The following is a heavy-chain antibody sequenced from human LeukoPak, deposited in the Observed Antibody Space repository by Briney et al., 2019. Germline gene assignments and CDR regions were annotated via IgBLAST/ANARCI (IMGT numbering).Heavy chain of an antibody. D-gene: IGHD2-15*01. CDR2: VSYTRST. J-gene: IGHJ3*02. Sequence: SETLSLTCTVSGGSISSGSYYWGWIRQPPGKGLEWIGSVSYTRSTYYNPSLKSEVTISVDTSKNQFSLKVRSVTAADAAVYHCGRQEGICSGGGCYHYLATWGQGTMVTVSS. V-gene: IGHV4-39*01. CDR1: GGSISSGSYY. CDR3: GRQEGICSGGGCYHYLAT.